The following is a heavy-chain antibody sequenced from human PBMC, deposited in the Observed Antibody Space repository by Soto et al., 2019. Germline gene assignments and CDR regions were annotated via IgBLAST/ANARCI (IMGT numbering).Heavy chain of an antibody. CDR2: IQSGGTI. CDR1: GFTVSSKY. CDR3: ARVYYDILEGYYYGMDV. Sequence: GGSLRLSCAASGFTVSSKYMTWVRQAPGKGLEWVSLIQSGGTIYYADSVKGRFTISRDNAKNSLYLQMNSLRDEDTAVYYCARVYYDILEGYYYGMDVWGQGTTVTVSS. D-gene: IGHD3-9*01. J-gene: IGHJ6*02. V-gene: IGHV3-66*01.